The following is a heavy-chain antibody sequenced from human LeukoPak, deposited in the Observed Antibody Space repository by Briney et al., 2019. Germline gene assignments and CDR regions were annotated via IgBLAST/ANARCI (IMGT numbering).Heavy chain of an antibody. Sequence: GGSLRLSCAASGFTFNKHWIHWVRQAPGKGLVWVSRVDSDGGATTFVGSVKGRFTISRDNAKNTVYLQMNSLRADDTAVYYCAKTQGYYDAWGQGALVTVSS. D-gene: IGHD2-15*01. J-gene: IGHJ5*02. CDR3: AKTQGYYDA. CDR1: GFTFNKHW. V-gene: IGHV3-74*01. CDR2: VDSDGGAT.